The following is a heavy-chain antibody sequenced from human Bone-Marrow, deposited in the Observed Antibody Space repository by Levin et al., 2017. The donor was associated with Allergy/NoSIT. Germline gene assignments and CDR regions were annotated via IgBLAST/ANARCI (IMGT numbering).Heavy chain of an antibody. D-gene: IGHD6-6*01. V-gene: IGHV3-11*01. CDR3: ARDRPIPPAARLPDY. CDR1: GFTFSDYY. Sequence: GGSLRLSCAASGFTFSDYYMSWIRQAPGKGLEWVSYISSSGSTIYYADSVKGRFTISRDNAKNSLYLQMNSLRAEDTAVYYCARDRPIPPAARLPDYWGQGTLVTVSS. J-gene: IGHJ4*02. CDR2: ISSSGSTI.